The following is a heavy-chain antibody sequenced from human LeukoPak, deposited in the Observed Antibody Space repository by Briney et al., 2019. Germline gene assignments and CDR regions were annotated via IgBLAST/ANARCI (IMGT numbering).Heavy chain of an antibody. V-gene: IGHV5-51*01. CDR3: ARQASYYYYMDV. CDR1: GYTFTGYW. J-gene: IGHJ6*03. CDR2: IYPADSDT. Sequence: PGESLKISCKGSGYTFTGYWIGWVRQMPGKGLEWMGIIYPADSDTRYSPSFQGQVTISADKSINTAYLQWSSLKASDTAMYYCARQASYYYYMDVWGKGTTVTVSS.